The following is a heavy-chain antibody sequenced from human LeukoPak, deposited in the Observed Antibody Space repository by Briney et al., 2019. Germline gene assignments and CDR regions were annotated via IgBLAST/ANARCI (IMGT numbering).Heavy chain of an antibody. V-gene: IGHV1-2*02. CDR3: ARGRNIEMTTMSGGSDY. Sequence: ASVQVSCKASGYTFTDYYMHWVRQAPGQGLEWMGWLNPNSGDTDYAQKFQGRVSMTRDTSISTAYMDLSDLRSDDTAVYYCARGRNIEMTTMSGGSDYWGQGTLDTVSS. CDR1: GYTFTDYY. D-gene: IGHD5-24*01. J-gene: IGHJ4*02. CDR2: LNPNSGDT.